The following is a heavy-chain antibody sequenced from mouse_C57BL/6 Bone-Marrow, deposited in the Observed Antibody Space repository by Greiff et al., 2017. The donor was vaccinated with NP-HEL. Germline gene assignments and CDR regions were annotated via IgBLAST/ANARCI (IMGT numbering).Heavy chain of an antibody. CDR3: ARGAGPDDAMDY. CDR2: INPSNGGT. D-gene: IGHD3-2*02. CDR1: GYTFTSYW. V-gene: IGHV1-53*01. Sequence: QVQLQQPGTELVKPGASVKLSCKASGYTFTSYWMHWVKQRPGQGLEWIGNINPSNGGTNYNEKFKSKATLTVDKASSTAYMQLSSLTSEDSAVYYCARGAGPDDAMDYWGHGTSVTVSS. J-gene: IGHJ4*01.